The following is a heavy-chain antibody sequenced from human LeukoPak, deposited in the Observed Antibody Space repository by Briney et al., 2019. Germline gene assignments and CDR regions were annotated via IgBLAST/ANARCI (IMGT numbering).Heavy chain of an antibody. CDR1: GDSISNGYY. D-gene: IGHD4-23*01. Sequence: PSETLSLTCTVSGDSISNGYYWGWIRQAPGKGLEWIGSIYHTGSTYYNPSLKSRVIISVDTSKNQFSLKLSSVTAADTAVYYCARGRSGYSGNSGIASCDYWGQGTLVTVSS. CDR2: IYHTGST. V-gene: IGHV4-38-2*02. CDR3: ARGRSGYSGNSGIASCDY. J-gene: IGHJ4*02.